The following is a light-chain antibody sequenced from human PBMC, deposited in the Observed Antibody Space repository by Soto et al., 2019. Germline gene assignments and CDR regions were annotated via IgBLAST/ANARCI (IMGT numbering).Light chain of an antibody. J-gene: IGKJ1*01. Sequence: DIQMTQSPSTLSASVGDTVTITCRASQSVSTWLAWYQQTPGKAPKLLMYGASTLESGAPARFSGSGSGTEFTLTISSLQPEDFATYHCQEYKTWTFGQGTKVDIK. CDR2: GAS. CDR1: QSVSTW. V-gene: IGKV1-5*01. CDR3: QEYKTWT.